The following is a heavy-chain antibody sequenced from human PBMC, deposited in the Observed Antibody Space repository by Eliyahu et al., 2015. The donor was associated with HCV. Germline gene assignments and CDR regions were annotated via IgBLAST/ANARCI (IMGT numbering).Heavy chain of an antibody. D-gene: IGHD1-1*01. V-gene: IGHV3-21*01. CDR2: ISSSSSYI. CDR3: ARDAGNYYYYYGMDV. Sequence: EVQLVESGGGLVXPGGSLRLSCAASGFTFSSYSMNWVRQAPGKGLGWVSSISSSSSYIYYADSVKGRFTISRDNAKNSLYLQMNSLRAEDTAVYYCARDAGNYYYYYGMDVWGQGTTVTVSS. CDR1: GFTFSSYS. J-gene: IGHJ6*02.